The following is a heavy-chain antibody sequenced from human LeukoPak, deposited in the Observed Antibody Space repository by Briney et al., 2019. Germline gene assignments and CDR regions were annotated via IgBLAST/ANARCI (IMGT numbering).Heavy chain of an antibody. V-gene: IGHV3-23*01. Sequence: PGGSLRLSCAASGFTLRSYAMSGVRQAPGKGVEWVSAISGKGGSKYYAVPLKGRFPISRDNAKTSLFLQMNSLRADDTAVYYCARDYWLGNRGLFYFNYWGRGTVVTVSS. CDR3: ARDYWLGNRGLFYFNY. J-gene: IGHJ4*02. D-gene: IGHD3-16*01. CDR1: GFTLRSYA. CDR2: ISGKGGSK.